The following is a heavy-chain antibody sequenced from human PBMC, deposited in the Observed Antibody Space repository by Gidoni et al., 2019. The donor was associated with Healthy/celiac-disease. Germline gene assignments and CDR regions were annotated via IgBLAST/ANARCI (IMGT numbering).Heavy chain of an antibody. D-gene: IGHD1-26*01. CDR3: AARVTRWELLNFDY. Sequence: QMQLVQSGPEVKKPGTSVKVSCKASGFTFTSSAVQWVRQARGQRLEWIGWIVVGSGNTNYAQKFQERVTITRDMSTSTAYMELSSLRSEDTAVYYCAARVTRWELLNFDYWGQGTLVTVSS. CDR1: GFTFTSSA. CDR2: IVVGSGNT. V-gene: IGHV1-58*01. J-gene: IGHJ4*02.